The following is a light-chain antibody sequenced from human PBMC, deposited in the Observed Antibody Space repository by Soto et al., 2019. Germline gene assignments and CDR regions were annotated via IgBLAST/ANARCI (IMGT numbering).Light chain of an antibody. CDR2: AAS. CDR1: QSISNY. J-gene: IGKJ1*01. Sequence: DLQMTQSPSSLSASVGDRVTITCRASQSISNYLNWYQQKPGKAPKLLIYAASSLQPGVPSRFSGSGSGTDFTLNINSLQPEDFATYYCQQSYATPRTFGQGTKVEIK. V-gene: IGKV1-39*01. CDR3: QQSYATPRT.